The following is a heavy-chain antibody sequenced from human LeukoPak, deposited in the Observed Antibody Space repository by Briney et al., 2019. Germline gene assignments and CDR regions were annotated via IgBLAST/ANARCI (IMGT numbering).Heavy chain of an antibody. Sequence: GGSLRLSCAASGFTFSSYAMRCVRRSPGKGLEWVSGISGSGGSTEYADSVMGRFTISRDNSKNTLYLQMNSLRAEDTAVYYCAKGVTVSTSDYWGQGTLVTVSS. V-gene: IGHV3-23*01. J-gene: IGHJ4*02. CDR2: ISGSGGST. D-gene: IGHD1-14*01. CDR3: AKGVTVSTSDY. CDR1: GFTFSSYA.